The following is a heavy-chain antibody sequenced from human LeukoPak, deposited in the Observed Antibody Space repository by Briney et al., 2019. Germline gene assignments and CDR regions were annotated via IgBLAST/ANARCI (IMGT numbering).Heavy chain of an antibody. V-gene: IGHV3-23*01. CDR3: AKDSSASFYCGGACYSNY. CDR2: ISNSDDGR. J-gene: IGHJ4*02. CDR1: GFTFSSYA. D-gene: IGHD2-21*02. Sequence: PGGSLRLSCAASGFTFSSYAMSWVRQAPGKGLEWVSAISNSDDGRYYADSAKGRLTISRDNSKNTLYLQMNSLRTEDTAVYYCAKDSSASFYCGGACYSNYWGQGTLVTVSS.